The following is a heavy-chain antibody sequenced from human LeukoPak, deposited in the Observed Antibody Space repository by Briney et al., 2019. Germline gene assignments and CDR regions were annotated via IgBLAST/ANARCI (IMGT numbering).Heavy chain of an antibody. J-gene: IGHJ4*02. Sequence: GGSLRLSCAASGFTFSDYWMHWVRQAPGKGLEWVSSISSSSSYIYYADSVKGRFTISRDNAKNSLYLQMNSLRAEDTAVYYCARDRAGFGELLSDWGQGTLVIVSS. D-gene: IGHD3-10*01. CDR1: GFTFSDYW. CDR3: ARDRAGFGELLSD. CDR2: ISSSSSYI. V-gene: IGHV3-21*01.